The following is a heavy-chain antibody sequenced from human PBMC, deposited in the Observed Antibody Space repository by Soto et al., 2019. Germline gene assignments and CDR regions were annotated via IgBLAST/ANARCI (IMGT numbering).Heavy chain of an antibody. V-gene: IGHV3-30*03. CDR1: GFTFSSYG. CDR2: ISYDGRNK. D-gene: IGHD4-17*01. CDR3: ARDITYGDSYFDY. Sequence: QPGGSLRLSCAASGFTFSSYGMHWVRQAPGKGLEWVAVISYDGRNKYYADSVKGRFTISRDNSKSRLYLQMNSLRAEDTAVYYCARDITYGDSYFDYWGRGTLVTVSS. J-gene: IGHJ4*02.